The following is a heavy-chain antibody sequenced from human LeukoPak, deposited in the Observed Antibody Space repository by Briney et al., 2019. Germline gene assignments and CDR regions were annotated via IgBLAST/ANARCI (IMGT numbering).Heavy chain of an antibody. V-gene: IGHV4-59*12. CDR1: GGSISSYY. CDR3: ARESVTTFLDY. CDR2: IYYSGST. J-gene: IGHJ4*02. D-gene: IGHD3-16*01. Sequence: SETLSLTCTVSGGSISSYYWSWIRQPPGKGLEWIGYIYYSGSTNYNPSLKSRVTISVDTSKNQFSLKLSSVTAADTAVYYCARESVTTFLDYWGQGTLVTVSS.